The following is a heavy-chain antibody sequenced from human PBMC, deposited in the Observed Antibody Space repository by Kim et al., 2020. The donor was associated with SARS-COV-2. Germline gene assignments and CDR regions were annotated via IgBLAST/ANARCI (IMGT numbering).Heavy chain of an antibody. CDR3: ARESLLAFGGLDY. V-gene: IGHV1-3*01. D-gene: IGHD3-16*01. CDR1: GYTFTSYA. Sequence: ASVKVSCKASGYTFTSYAMHWVRQAPGQRLEWMGWINAGNGNTKYSQKFQGRVTITRDTSASTAYMELSSLRSEDTAVYYCARESLLAFGGLDYWGQGTLVTVSS. J-gene: IGHJ4*02. CDR2: INAGNGNT.